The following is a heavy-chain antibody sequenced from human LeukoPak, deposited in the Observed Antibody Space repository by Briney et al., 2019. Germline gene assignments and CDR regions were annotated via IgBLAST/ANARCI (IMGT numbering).Heavy chain of an antibody. J-gene: IGHJ4*02. Sequence: ASVKVSCKASGYTFTCYYMHWVRQAPGQGLEGMGWINPNSGGTDYAQKFQGRVTMTRDTSISTAYMELSRLRSDDTAVYYCARDPTTSSYGPYFDYWGQGTLVTVSS. V-gene: IGHV1-2*02. CDR3: ARDPTTSSYGPYFDY. D-gene: IGHD5-18*01. CDR1: GYTFTCYY. CDR2: INPNSGGT.